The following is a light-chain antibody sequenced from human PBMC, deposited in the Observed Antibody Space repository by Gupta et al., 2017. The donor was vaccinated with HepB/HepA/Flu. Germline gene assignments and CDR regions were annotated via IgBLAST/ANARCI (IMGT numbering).Light chain of an antibody. CDR3: QQHGSSTVT. V-gene: IGKV3-20*01. Sequence: LLTQSPGSLSLSPGERATLSCRASQSIGSNFLAWYQQKPGQAPRLVIYSASNRATGIPDRFSGGGSGTDFTLTITRLEPEDFAVYYCQQHGSSTVTFGQGTKVEIK. J-gene: IGKJ1*01. CDR2: SAS. CDR1: QSIGSNF.